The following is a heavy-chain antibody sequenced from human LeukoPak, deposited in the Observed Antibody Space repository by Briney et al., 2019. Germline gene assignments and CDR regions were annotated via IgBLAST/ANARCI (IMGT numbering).Heavy chain of an antibody. CDR2: IYSGGST. CDR3: ARAVMVRGVITIYYYYYMDV. Sequence: PGGSLSPSWEAPGFTFSSNYMTGFGKAPGKGLDWASVIYSGGSTYYADSVKGRFTISRDNSKNTLYLQMNSLRAEDTAVYYCARAVMVRGVITIYYYYYMDVWGKGTTVTISS. J-gene: IGHJ6*03. D-gene: IGHD3-10*01. V-gene: IGHV3-66*01. CDR1: GFTFSSNY.